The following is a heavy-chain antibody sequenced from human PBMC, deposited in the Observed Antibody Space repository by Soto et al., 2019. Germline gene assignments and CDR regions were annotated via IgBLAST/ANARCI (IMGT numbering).Heavy chain of an antibody. V-gene: IGHV1-18*01. Sequence: ASVKVSCKTSGYTFSNYGINWVRQAPGQGLEWMGWISGYNGNTNYAQTVQGRVTMTTDTSTGTVYMELRSLKSDDTAIYYCARSSGGNFGILIECSNWFDAWGQGTLVTVSS. CDR3: ARSSGGNFGILIECSNWFDA. CDR1: GYTFSNYG. J-gene: IGHJ5*02. D-gene: IGHD3-3*01. CDR2: ISGYNGNT.